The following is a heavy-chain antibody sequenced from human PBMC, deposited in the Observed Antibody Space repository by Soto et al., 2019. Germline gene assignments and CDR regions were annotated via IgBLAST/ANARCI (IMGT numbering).Heavy chain of an antibody. CDR2: INHLGSI. Sequence: PSETLSLTCVVSGGSLSDYFWSWIRQPPGMALEWIGEINHLGSINYNPSLKSRVTMSVDTSKNQFSLKLSSVTAADTAVYYCARERSQFCSGGSCVAGYWGQGTLVTVSS. J-gene: IGHJ4*02. V-gene: IGHV4-34*01. D-gene: IGHD2-15*01. CDR1: GGSLSDYF. CDR3: ARERSQFCSGGSCVAGY.